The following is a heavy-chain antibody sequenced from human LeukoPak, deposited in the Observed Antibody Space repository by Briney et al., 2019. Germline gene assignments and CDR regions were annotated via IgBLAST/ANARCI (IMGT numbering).Heavy chain of an antibody. Sequence: SQTLSLTCTVSGGSISSYYWSWIRQPAGKGLEWIGRIYTSGSTNYNPSLKSRVTMSVDTSKDQFSLKLSSVTAADTAVYYCAREGPYCSSTSCYIVEDAFDIWGQGTMVTVSS. CDR2: IYTSGST. D-gene: IGHD2-2*02. J-gene: IGHJ3*02. CDR3: AREGPYCSSTSCYIVEDAFDI. CDR1: GGSISSYY. V-gene: IGHV4-4*07.